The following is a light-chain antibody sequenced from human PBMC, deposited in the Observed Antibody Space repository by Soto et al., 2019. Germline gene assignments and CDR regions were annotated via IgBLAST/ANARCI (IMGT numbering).Light chain of an antibody. CDR1: SSDVGGYDY. J-gene: IGLJ2*01. CDR2: EVN. CDR3: SSFAGGTNLA. Sequence: QSALTQPPSASGSPGQSVTISCTGTSSDVGGYDYVSWYQKHPGKAPKLIIYEVNKRPSGVPDRFSGSKSGNTAYLTVSGLQAEDEADYYCSSFAGGTNLAFGGGTQLTVL. V-gene: IGLV2-8*01.